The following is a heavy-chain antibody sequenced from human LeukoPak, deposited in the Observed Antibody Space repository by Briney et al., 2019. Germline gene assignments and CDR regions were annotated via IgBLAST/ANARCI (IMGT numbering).Heavy chain of an antibody. CDR2: INHSGST. Sequence: SETLSLTCTVSGASISSSSYYWGWIRQPPGKGLEWIGEINHSGSTNYNPSLKSRVTISVDTSKNQFSLKLSSVTAADTAVYYCARATRVRGVIITYYFDYWGQGTLVTVSS. J-gene: IGHJ4*02. D-gene: IGHD3-10*01. CDR3: ARATRVRGVIITYYFDY. V-gene: IGHV4-39*07. CDR1: GASISSSSYY.